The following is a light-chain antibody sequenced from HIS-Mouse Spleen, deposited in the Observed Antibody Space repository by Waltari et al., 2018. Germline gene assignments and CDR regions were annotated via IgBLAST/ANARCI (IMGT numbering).Light chain of an antibody. CDR2: GDS. V-gene: IGLV3-10*01. CDR3: YSTDSSGNHRV. J-gene: IGLJ2*01. Sequence: SYELTQPPSVSVSPGQTARITCSGDALPKKYAYWYQQKSGQAPGLVIYGDSKRPAGIPARFSGSSSGTMATLTISGAQVEDEADYYCYSTDSSGNHRVFGGGTKLTVL. CDR1: ALPKKY.